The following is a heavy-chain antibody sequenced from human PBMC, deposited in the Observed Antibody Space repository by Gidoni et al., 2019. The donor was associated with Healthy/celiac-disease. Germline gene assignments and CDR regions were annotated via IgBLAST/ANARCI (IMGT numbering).Heavy chain of an antibody. V-gene: IGHV1-8*01. CDR2: MNPNSGNT. D-gene: IGHD3-10*01. CDR1: GYTFTRYD. CDR3: ATRFNKAPGEVYFDY. Sequence: QVQLVQSGAEVKKPGASVKVSCKASGYTFTRYDINWVRQATGQGLEWMGWMNPNSGNTGYAQKCQGRVTMTRNTSISTAYMELSSLRSEDTAVYYCATRFNKAPGEVYFDYWGQGTLVTVSS. J-gene: IGHJ4*02.